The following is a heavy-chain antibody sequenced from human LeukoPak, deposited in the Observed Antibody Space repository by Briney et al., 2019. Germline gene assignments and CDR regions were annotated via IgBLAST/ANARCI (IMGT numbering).Heavy chain of an antibody. CDR2: IIPIFGTA. D-gene: IGHD3-3*01. J-gene: IGHJ6*03. V-gene: IGHV1-69*01. CDR1: GGTFSSYA. CDR3: ASLKRNLEWLPSPYYYYYYYMDV. Sequence: GASVKVSCKASGGTFSSYAISWVRQAPGQGLEWMGGIIPIFGTANYAQKFQGRVTITADESTSTAYMEPSSLRSEDTAVYYCASLKRNLEWLPSPYYYYYYYMDVWGKGTTVTVSS.